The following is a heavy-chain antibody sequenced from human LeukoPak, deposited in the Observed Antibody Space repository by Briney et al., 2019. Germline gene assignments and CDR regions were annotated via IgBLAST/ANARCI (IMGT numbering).Heavy chain of an antibody. CDR2: ISWDGGST. CDR1: GFTFDDYA. J-gene: IGHJ6*03. CDR3: AKDWGRRGYCTNGVCPDYYYYMDV. V-gene: IGHV3-43D*03. Sequence: GGSLRLSCAASGFTFDDYAMHWVRQAPGKGLEWVSLISWDGGSTYYADSAKGRFTISRDNSKNSLYLQMNSLRAEDTALYYCAKDWGRRGYCTNGVCPDYYYYMDVWGKGTTVTVSS. D-gene: IGHD2-8*01.